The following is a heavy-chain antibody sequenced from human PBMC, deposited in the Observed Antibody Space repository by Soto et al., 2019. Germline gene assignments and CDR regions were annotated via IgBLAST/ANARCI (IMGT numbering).Heavy chain of an antibody. D-gene: IGHD2-21*02. Sequence: QVQLMQSGAEVKKPGASVKVSCKASGDTFTNYYIHWVRQAPGQGLEWMGTVNPSGGHTTYAQHFLGRVTTPXAXSXXTRYRELSSLISDDTAGYYCARGGHVVVVTAALDYWGQGTLVTVSS. J-gene: IGHJ4*02. CDR3: ARGGHVVVVTAALDY. CDR2: VNPSGGHT. V-gene: IGHV1-46*01. CDR1: GDTFTNYY.